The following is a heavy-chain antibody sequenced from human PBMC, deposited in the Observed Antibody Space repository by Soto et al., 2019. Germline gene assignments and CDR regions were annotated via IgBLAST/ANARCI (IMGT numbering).Heavy chain of an antibody. Sequence: EVLLLESGGGLLQPGGSLRLSCAASGFTFSSYAMTWVRQAPGKGLAWVSAISGNGDSTYYADSVKGRFTITRDNSDTVLYLQMNGLRAEDNAVYYCAQEAGYSLADGMDVWGQGTTVTVSS. CDR2: ISGNGDST. CDR3: AQEAGYSLADGMDV. V-gene: IGHV3-23*01. J-gene: IGHJ6*02. D-gene: IGHD5-18*01. CDR1: GFTFSSYA.